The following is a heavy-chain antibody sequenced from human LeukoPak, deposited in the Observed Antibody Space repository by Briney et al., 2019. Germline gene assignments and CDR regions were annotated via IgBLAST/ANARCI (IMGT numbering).Heavy chain of an antibody. CDR1: GGSISSGGYY. D-gene: IGHD5-12*01. V-gene: IGHV4-31*03. Sequence: SGPLSLPCSVSGGSISSGGYYWSWIRQHPGEGLEWIGYIYYSGSTYYNPPLKSRVTISVDTSKNQFSLKLSSVTAADTAVYYCARGGYLDYFDYWGQGTLVTVSS. CDR3: ARGGYLDYFDY. CDR2: IYYSGST. J-gene: IGHJ4*02.